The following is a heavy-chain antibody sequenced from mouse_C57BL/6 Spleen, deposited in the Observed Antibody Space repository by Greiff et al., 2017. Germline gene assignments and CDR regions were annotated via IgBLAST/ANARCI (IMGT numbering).Heavy chain of an antibody. CDR1: GYAFSSSW. J-gene: IGHJ2*01. V-gene: IGHV1-82*01. Sequence: QVQLQQSGPELVKPGASVKISCKASGYAFSSSWMNWVKQRPGKGLEWIGRIYPGDGDTNYNGKFKGKATLTADKSSSTAYMQLSSLTSEDSAVYFCARDGYYPSFDYWGQGTTLTVSS. CDR2: IYPGDGDT. CDR3: ARDGYYPSFDY. D-gene: IGHD2-3*01.